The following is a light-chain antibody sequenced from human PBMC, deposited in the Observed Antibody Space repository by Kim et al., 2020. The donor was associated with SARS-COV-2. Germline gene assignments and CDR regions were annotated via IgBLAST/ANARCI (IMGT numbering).Light chain of an antibody. Sequence: SASGGDRVTITCRASQNIRSCLNWYHQIPGKAPKVLIYATSTLQYGVSARFSGRGSGTNFTLTITGLQPEDFGSYYCQQSYDVPYTFGQGTKLEI. V-gene: IGKV1-39*01. CDR2: ATS. CDR3: QQSYDVPYT. J-gene: IGKJ2*01. CDR1: QNIRSC.